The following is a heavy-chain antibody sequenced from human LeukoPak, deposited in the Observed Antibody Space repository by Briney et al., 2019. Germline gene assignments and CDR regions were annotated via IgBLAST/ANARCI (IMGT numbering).Heavy chain of an antibody. Sequence: PGGSLRLSCAAPGFTFDDYAMHWVRQAPGKGLEWVPGISWNSGNIGYADSVEGRFTISRDNAKNSLYLQMNSLRAEDTALYYCAKDMGTTGTRSYAFDIWGQGTMVTVSS. D-gene: IGHD1-1*01. J-gene: IGHJ3*02. CDR1: GFTFDDYA. CDR2: ISWNSGNI. CDR3: AKDMGTTGTRSYAFDI. V-gene: IGHV3-9*01.